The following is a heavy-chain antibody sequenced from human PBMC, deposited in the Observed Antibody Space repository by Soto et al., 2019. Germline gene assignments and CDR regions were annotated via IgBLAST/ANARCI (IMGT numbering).Heavy chain of an antibody. CDR3: ARLQAAAGDNDLTFDY. D-gene: IGHD6-13*01. CDR1: GYRFTSYW. CDR2: INPYDSYT. V-gene: IGHV5-10-1*01. Sequence: GESLKISCKGFGYRFTSYWIVWVRQMPGKGLEWMGIINPYDSYTNYSPSFQGHVTISADKSISTAYLQWSSLKASDTAMYYCARLQAAAGDNDLTFDYWGQGTLVTVSS. J-gene: IGHJ4*02.